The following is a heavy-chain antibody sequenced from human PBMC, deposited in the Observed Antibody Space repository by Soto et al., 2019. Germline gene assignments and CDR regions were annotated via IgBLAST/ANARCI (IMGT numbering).Heavy chain of an antibody. Sequence: GGSLRLSCAASGFTFSRFGMHWVRQAPGKGLEWVALITYEGSQIYYADAVKGRFTISRDNGDNTLSLQMDNPRTEDTATYCCAKGRGEMNWANYYGLDVWGQGTTVTVSS. J-gene: IGHJ6*02. CDR2: ITYEGSQI. D-gene: IGHD7-27*01. CDR3: AKGRGEMNWANYYGLDV. CDR1: GFTFSRFG. V-gene: IGHV3-30*18.